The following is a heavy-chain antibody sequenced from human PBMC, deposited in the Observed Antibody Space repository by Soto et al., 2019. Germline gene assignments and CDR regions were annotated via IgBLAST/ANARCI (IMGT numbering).Heavy chain of an antibody. CDR1: GGTFSSYA. D-gene: IGHD2-2*01. Sequence: QVQLVQSGAEVKKPGSSVKVSCKASGGTFSSYAISWVRQAPGQGLEWMGGIIPISDTTNYAQKFQGRVTITADESTRTAYMELSSLRSEETAVYYCARSQGSSTSLEIYYYYYSGMDVWGQGTTVTVSS. J-gene: IGHJ6*02. CDR3: ARSQGSSTSLEIYYYYYSGMDV. CDR2: IIPISDTT. V-gene: IGHV1-69*01.